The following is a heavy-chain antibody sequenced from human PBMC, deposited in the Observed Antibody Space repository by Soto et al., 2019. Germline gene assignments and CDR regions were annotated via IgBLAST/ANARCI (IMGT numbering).Heavy chain of an antibody. CDR1: GGSISSYY. V-gene: IGHV4-59*01. D-gene: IGHD3-22*01. J-gene: IGHJ3*02. CDR2: IYYTGST. CDR3: ARGKRAKRPPPSYDSNGYYLAAFDI. Sequence: PSETLSLTCTVSGGSISSYYWSWIRHPPGKGLEWIGYIYYTGSTNYNPSLKSRVTISVDTSKNQFSLTLTSVTAADTAVYYCARGKRAKRPPPSYDSNGYYLAAFDIWGQGTMVTVSS.